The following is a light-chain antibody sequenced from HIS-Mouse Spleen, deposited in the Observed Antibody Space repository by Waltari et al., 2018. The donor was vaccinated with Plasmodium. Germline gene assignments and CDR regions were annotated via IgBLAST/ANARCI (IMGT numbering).Light chain of an antibody. CDR3: QTWGTGMGV. J-gene: IGLJ2*01. V-gene: IGLV4-69*01. CDR2: LNSDGSP. Sequence: QLVLTQSPSAYASLGASVKLTCTLSRGHSSYAIAWHQQQPEKGPRYLTKLNSDGSPSKGDGIPDRFSGSSSGAERYLTISSLQSEDEADYYCQTWGTGMGVFGGGTKLTVL. CDR1: RGHSSYA.